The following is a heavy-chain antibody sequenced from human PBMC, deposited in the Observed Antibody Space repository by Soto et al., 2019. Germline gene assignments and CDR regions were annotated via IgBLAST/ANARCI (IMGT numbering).Heavy chain of an antibody. Sequence: EVQLVESGGGLVQPGGSLRLSCSASEVTFSTYWMHWVRQVPGKGLVWVSRVNPDGTTTNYAASVKGRFTIYRDNAKNTLHLQMNSLRVDDTSVYFCAIDLAGVDDSWGQGTLVTVSS. D-gene: IGHD7-27*01. CDR2: VNPDGTTT. CDR3: AIDLAGVDDS. CDR1: EVTFSTYW. J-gene: IGHJ4*02. V-gene: IGHV3-74*01.